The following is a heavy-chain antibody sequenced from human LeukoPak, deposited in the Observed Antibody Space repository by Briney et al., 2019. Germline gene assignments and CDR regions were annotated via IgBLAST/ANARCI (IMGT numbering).Heavy chain of an antibody. V-gene: IGHV3-48*01. CDR1: GFTFSSYS. CDR3: ARDNGDP. J-gene: IGHJ5*02. CDR2: ISSSSSTI. Sequence: PGGSLRLSCAASGFTFSSYSMNWVRQTPGKGLEWVSYISSSSSTIYYADSVKGRFTISRDNAKSSLYLQMNSLRAEDTAVYYCARDNGDPWGQGTLVTVSS. D-gene: IGHD4-17*01.